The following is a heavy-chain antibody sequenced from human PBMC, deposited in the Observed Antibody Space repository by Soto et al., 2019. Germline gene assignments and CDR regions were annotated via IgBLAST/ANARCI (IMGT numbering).Heavy chain of an antibody. J-gene: IGHJ4*02. Sequence: EVQLAASGGGLVQPGGSLRLSCAASGFTFSTYWMSWVRQAPGKGLEWVAHIKKDGSAENYVDSVKGRFTISRDNAKNSLYLQINSLRVDDTAVYYCARDVTALDYWGQGALVTVSS. V-gene: IGHV3-7*03. CDR3: ARDVTALDY. D-gene: IGHD4-4*01. CDR1: GFTFSTYW. CDR2: IKKDGSAE.